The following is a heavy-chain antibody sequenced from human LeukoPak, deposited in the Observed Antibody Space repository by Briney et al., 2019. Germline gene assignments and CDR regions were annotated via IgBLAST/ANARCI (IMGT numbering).Heavy chain of an antibody. CDR2: INHSGST. D-gene: IGHD3-3*01. CDR3: ARNNDFWSGYYPGYYYYGMDV. Sequence: TETLSLTCAVYGGSFSGYYWSWIRQPPGKGLAWIGEINHSGSTNCNPSLKNRVTISVDTSKNQFSLKLSSVTAADTAVYYCARNNDFWSGYYPGYYYYGMDVWGQGTTVTVSS. CDR1: GGSFSGYY. V-gene: IGHV4-34*01. J-gene: IGHJ6*02.